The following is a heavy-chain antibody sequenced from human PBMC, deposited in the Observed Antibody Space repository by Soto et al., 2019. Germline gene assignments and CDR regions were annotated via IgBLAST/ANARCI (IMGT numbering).Heavy chain of an antibody. J-gene: IGHJ4*02. V-gene: IGHV3-48*02. CDR1: GFTFAYYS. Sequence: GGSLRLSCATSGFTFAYYSMSWVRQAPGKGLEWIAYVTASGTTVNYADSVKGRFIISRDNGMKSLILQMSSLRDDDTAMYYCARDGKGSAYTFGPYYFDYWGQGT. D-gene: IGHD3-3*01. CDR2: VTASGTTV. CDR3: ARDGKGSAYTFGPYYFDY.